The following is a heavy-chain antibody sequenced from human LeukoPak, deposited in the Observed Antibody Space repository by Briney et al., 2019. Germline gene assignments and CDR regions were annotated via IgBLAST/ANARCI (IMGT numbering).Heavy chain of an antibody. CDR2: INPNSGGT. CDR1: GYTFTGYY. Sequence: ASVKVSCKASGYTFTGYYMHWVRQALGQGLEWMGWINPNSGGTNYAQKFQGRVTMTRDTSISTAYMELSRLRSDDTAVYYCARDESITIFGVVPFDYWGQGTLVTVSS. CDR3: ARDESITIFGVVPFDY. D-gene: IGHD3-3*01. J-gene: IGHJ4*02. V-gene: IGHV1-2*02.